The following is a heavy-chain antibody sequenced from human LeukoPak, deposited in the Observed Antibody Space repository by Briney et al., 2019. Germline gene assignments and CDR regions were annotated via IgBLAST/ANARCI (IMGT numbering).Heavy chain of an antibody. CDR3: ARGKGVTTDGYFDL. D-gene: IGHD4-17*01. CDR1: GFTFSSYG. V-gene: IGHV3-33*01. Sequence: GRSLRLSCAASGFTFSSYGMHWVRQAPGKGLEWVAVIWYDGSNKYYADSVKGRFTISRDNFKNTLYLQMNSLRVEDTAVYYCARGKGVTTDGYFDLWGRGTLVTVSS. J-gene: IGHJ2*01. CDR2: IWYDGSNK.